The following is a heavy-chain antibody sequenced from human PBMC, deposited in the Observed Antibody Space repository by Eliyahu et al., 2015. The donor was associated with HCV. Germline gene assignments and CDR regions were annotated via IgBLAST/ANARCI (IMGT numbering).Heavy chain of an antibody. Sequence: EVQLVESGGGLGQPGGSLRLXCAASGFXFGTYEMIWVRQAPGKGLGWVSYISSSGSTMFYADSVKGRFTISRDNARNSLYLQMNSLRAEDTAVYYCARDSAGYYYDTSGNLWGQGTLVTVSS. D-gene: IGHD3-22*01. V-gene: IGHV3-48*03. CDR2: ISSSGSTM. CDR3: ARDSAGYYYDTSGNL. CDR1: GFXFGTYE. J-gene: IGHJ5*02.